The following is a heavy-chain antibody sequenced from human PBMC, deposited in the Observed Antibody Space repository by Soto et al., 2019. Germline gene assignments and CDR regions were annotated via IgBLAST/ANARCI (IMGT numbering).Heavy chain of an antibody. J-gene: IGHJ4*01. CDR2: IIPIFGAA. CDR3: ARGGRTGDPFGKIDY. D-gene: IGHD3-16*01. CDR1: GGTFSNYA. Sequence: QVQLVQSGAEVKKPGSSVKVSCKASGGTFSNYAISWVRQAPGQGLECMGGIIPIFGAATYAQKFQGRVTITAYESASTVDMELSSLSSEDTAIYYCARGGRTGDPFGKIDYWGHGTGVTISS. V-gene: IGHV1-69*01.